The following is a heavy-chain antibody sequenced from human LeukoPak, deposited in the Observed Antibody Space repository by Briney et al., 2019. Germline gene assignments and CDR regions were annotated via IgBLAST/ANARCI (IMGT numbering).Heavy chain of an antibody. D-gene: IGHD3-10*01. V-gene: IGHV3-30*02. CDR2: IQYDGSNK. CDR3: AKDGNFGSGSYYRGDS. CDR1: GFTFSDYD. J-gene: IGHJ4*02. Sequence: GGSLRLSCAASGFTFSDYDMHWVRQAPGKGLEWVAFIQYDGSNKYYADSVKGRFTISRDNSKNTLYLQMNSLRAEDTAVYYCAKDGNFGSGSYYRGDSWGQGTLVAVSS.